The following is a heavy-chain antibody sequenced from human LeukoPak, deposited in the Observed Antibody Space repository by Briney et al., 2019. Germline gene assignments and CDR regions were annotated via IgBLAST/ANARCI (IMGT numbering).Heavy chain of an antibody. J-gene: IGHJ6*03. CDR3: ARTHDFWSGYRWENYYYYYMDV. V-gene: IGHV4-4*07. CDR1: GGSISSYY. Sequence: PSETLSLTCTVSGGSISSYYWSWIRQPAGKGLEWIGRIYTSGSTNYNPSLKSRVTMSVDTSKNQFSLKLSSVTAADTAVYYCARTHDFWSGYRWENYYYYYMDVWGKGTTVTVSS. CDR2: IYTSGST. D-gene: IGHD3-3*01.